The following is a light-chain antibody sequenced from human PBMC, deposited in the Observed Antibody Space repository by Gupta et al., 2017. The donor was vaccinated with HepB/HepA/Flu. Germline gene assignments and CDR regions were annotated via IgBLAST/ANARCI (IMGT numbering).Light chain of an antibody. Sequence: QSVLTQPASLSGSPGKSITISCTGTSSDVGGYDYVSWYQQHPGKAPKLILYDVSTRPSGVSNRFSASKSGNTASLTISERQEEDEADYYCNTYKGNNTSVFGTGTKVTVL. J-gene: IGLJ1*01. CDR3: NTYKGNNTSV. CDR2: DVS. V-gene: IGLV2-14*03. CDR1: SSDVGGYDY.